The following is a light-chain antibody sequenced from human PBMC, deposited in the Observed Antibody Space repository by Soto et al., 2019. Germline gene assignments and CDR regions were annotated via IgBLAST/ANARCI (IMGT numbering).Light chain of an antibody. CDR3: QQYDNWPPIT. V-gene: IGKV3-15*01. Sequence: EIGMTQSPATLSLSPGERATLSCRASQSVGDRLAWYQQKPGQAPRLLIYGASTRATNIPARFSGSGSGTEFTLTISSLQSEDFALYYCQQYDNWPPITFGQGTRLEIK. CDR1: QSVGDR. CDR2: GAS. J-gene: IGKJ5*01.